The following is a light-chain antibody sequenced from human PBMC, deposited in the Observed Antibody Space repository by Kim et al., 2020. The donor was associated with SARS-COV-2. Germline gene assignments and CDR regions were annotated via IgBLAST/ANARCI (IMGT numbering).Light chain of an antibody. J-gene: IGLJ3*02. V-gene: IGLV6-57*02. CDR1: SGSIASNY. CDR3: QSYDSSNLV. Sequence: FMLTQPHSVSESPGKTVTISCTGSSGSIASNYVQWYQQRPGSAPTTVIYEDNQRPSGVPDRFSGSIDSSSNSASLTISGLKTEDEADYYCQSYDSSNLVFGGGTQLTVL. CDR2: EDN.